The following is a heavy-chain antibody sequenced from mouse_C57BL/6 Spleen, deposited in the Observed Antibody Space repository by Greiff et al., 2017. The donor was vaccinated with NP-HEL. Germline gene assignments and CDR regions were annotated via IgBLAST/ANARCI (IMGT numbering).Heavy chain of an antibody. J-gene: IGHJ2*01. CDR1: GYTFTDYY. D-gene: IGHD2-1*01. CDR3: ARSGGNYDYFDY. Sequence: QVQLQQSGAELVRPGASVKLSCKASGYTFTDYYINWVKQRPGQGLEWIARLYPGSGNTYYNEKFKGKATLTAEKSSSTAYMQLSSLTSEDSAVYFCARSGGNYDYFDYWGQGTTLTVSS. CDR2: LYPGSGNT. V-gene: IGHV1-76*01.